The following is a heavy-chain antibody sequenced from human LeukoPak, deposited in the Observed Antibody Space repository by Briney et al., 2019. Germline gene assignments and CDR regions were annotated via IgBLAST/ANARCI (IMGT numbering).Heavy chain of an antibody. J-gene: IGHJ4*02. Sequence: PGGSLRLSCAASGFTVSNNYMSWVRRAPGKGLEWVSVIYSGGSTYYADSVKGRFTISRDNSKNTLYLQMNSLRAEDTAVYYCARDPSVLGPGFVAVAGTLDYDYWGQVTLVTVSS. V-gene: IGHV3-53*05. CDR1: GFTVSNNY. D-gene: IGHD6-19*01. CDR3: ARDPSVLGPGFVAVAGTLDYDY. CDR2: IYSGGST.